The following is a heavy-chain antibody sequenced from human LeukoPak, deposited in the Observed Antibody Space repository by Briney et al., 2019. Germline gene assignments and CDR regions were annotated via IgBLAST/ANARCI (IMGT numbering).Heavy chain of an antibody. D-gene: IGHD2-2*01. CDR1: GFXFSNYS. J-gene: IGHJ4*02. CDR2: ISGSGGST. Sequence: PGGSLRLSCAASGFXFSNYSISWVRQAPGKGLEWVSAISGSGGSTYYADSVKGRFTISRDNSKNTLYLQMNSLRAEDTALYYCAKDRSSNTSCSNYWGQGTLVTVSS. CDR3: AKDRSSNTSCSNY. V-gene: IGHV3-23*01.